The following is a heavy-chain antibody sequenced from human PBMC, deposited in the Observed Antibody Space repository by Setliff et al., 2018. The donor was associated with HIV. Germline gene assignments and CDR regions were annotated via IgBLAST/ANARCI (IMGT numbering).Heavy chain of an antibody. CDR1: GLTFNRYW. J-gene: IGHJ5*01. CDR3: AKGSHPDYDSSVYDS. D-gene: IGHD3-22*01. V-gene: IGHV3-7*01. CDR2: TKYDGSES. Sequence: PGGSLRLSCVASGLTFNRYWMSWVRQVPGKGLEWVSNTKYDGSESYYVDSVKGRFIASTDNAKSSLYLQMNSLRAEDTAFYYCAKGSHPDYDSSVYDSWGQGTLVTVSS.